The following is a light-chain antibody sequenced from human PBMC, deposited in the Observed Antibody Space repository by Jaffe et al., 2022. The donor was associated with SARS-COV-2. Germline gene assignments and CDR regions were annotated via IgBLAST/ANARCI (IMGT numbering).Light chain of an antibody. Sequence: QSALTQPASVSGSPGQSITISCTGTSSDVGGYKYVSWYQQHPGKAPKLMIYDASNRPSGVSFRFSGSKSGNTASLTISGLQAEDEADYYCISYTSSGAYVFGTGTKVSVL. J-gene: IGLJ1*01. CDR1: SSDVGGYKY. CDR3: ISYTSSGAYV. V-gene: IGLV2-14*01. CDR2: DAS.